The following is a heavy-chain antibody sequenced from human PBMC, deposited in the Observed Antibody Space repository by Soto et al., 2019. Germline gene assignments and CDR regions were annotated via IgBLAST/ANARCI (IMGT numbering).Heavy chain of an antibody. CDR3: ARSLYDFWSGRREVGMNYYYMDV. CDR2: IYYSGST. D-gene: IGHD3-3*01. V-gene: IGHV4-31*03. CDR1: GGSISSGVYY. Sequence: SETLSLTCTVSGGSISSGVYYWSWIRQHPEKSIEWIGYIYYSGSTYYNPSLKSRVTISVDTSKNQFSLKLSSVTAADTAVYYCARSLYDFWSGRREVGMNYYYMDVCGKGTTVTVSS. J-gene: IGHJ6*03.